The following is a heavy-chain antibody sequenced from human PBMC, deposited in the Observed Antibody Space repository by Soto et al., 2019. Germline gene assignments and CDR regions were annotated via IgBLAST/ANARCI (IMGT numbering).Heavy chain of an antibody. CDR1: GFTFTDFG. J-gene: IGHJ4*02. V-gene: IGHV3-33*01. Sequence: HPGGSLRLSCTASGFTFTDFGMHWVRQAPGKGLEWVALIWYDGSKRYYADSVKGRFTISRDTSKNVVYLQMNSLRAEDTALYYCARDYCSTSSCYAYWGQGSLVTVSS. D-gene: IGHD2-2*01. CDR3: ARDYCSTSSCYAY. CDR2: IWYDGSKR.